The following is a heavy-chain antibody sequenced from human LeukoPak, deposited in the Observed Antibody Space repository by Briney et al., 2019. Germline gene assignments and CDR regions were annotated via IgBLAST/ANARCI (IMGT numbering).Heavy chain of an antibody. Sequence: GGSLRLSCVASGITFDDNNMHWVRQAPGKGLEWVSLISGDGGSTYYADSVKGRFTISRDDSKNSLYLQMNSLRTEDTALYYCAKDIQNSYSGGYFDYWGQGTLVTVSS. V-gene: IGHV3-43*02. CDR2: ISGDGGST. D-gene: IGHD1-26*01. CDR3: AKDIQNSYSGGYFDY. CDR1: GITFDDNN. J-gene: IGHJ4*02.